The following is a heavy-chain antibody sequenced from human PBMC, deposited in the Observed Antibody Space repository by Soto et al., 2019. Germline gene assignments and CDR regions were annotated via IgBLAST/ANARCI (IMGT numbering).Heavy chain of an antibody. Sequence: SETLSLTCAVYGGSFSGYYWSWIRQSPGKGLEWIGEINHTGSTNYNPFLKSRATISVDTSKNQFSLKLNSVTAADTAVYYCATQAPYSSSPYYYYLDVWGKGTTVTVSS. CDR3: ATQAPYSSSPYYYYLDV. CDR1: GGSFSGYY. D-gene: IGHD6-6*01. CDR2: INHTGST. J-gene: IGHJ6*03. V-gene: IGHV4-34*01.